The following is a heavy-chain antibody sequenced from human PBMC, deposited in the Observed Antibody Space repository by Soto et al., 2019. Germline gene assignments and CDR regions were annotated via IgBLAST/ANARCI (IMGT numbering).Heavy chain of an antibody. CDR2: IYHSGST. Sequence: QLQLQESGSGLVKPSQTLSLTCAVSGGSISSGGYSWSWIRQPPGKGLEWIGYIYHSGSTYYNPSLQDSVPISVDRSKNQFPPKPSSGTAADTAVYYCARVPGPWGQGTLVTVSS. J-gene: IGHJ5*02. V-gene: IGHV4-30-2*01. CDR1: GGSISSGGYS. D-gene: IGHD7-27*01. CDR3: ARVPGP.